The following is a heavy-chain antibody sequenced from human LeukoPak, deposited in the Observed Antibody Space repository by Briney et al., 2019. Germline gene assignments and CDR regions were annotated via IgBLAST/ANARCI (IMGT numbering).Heavy chain of an antibody. J-gene: IGHJ4*02. CDR2: IYPGDSDT. Sequence: GESLKISCKGSGYRFTSFWIGWVRQMPGKGLEWMGTIYPGDSDTRYSPSFQGQVTISADKFRTTAYLQWSGLRAADSAMYYCARLLGGTYYYFDFWGQGTLVTVSS. CDR1: GYRFTSFW. V-gene: IGHV5-51*01. CDR3: ARLLGGTYYYFDF. D-gene: IGHD1-7*01.